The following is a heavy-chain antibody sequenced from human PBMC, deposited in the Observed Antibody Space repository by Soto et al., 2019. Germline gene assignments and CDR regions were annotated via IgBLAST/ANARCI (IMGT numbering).Heavy chain of an antibody. CDR3: ARDGTLYDSSGYYYLY. V-gene: IGHV1-69*01. J-gene: IGHJ4*02. CDR1: GGTFSRYA. D-gene: IGHD3-22*01. Sequence: QVQLVQSGAEVKKPGSSVKVSCKASGGTFSRYAINWVRQAPGQGLEWMGGIIPMFGTANYAQKFQGRVTITADESTNTGYMELRSLISEDTAVYYCARDGTLYDSSGYYYLYWGQETLVTVSS. CDR2: IIPMFGTA.